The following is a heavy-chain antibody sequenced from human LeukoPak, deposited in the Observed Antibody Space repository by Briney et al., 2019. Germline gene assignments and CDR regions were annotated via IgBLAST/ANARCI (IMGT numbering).Heavy chain of an antibody. Sequence: PSETLSLTCTVSGGSINDYYWTWSRQTPGKRLEWLGYIHSNGNTSYSPSLKRRVIMSLDTSKNHCSLRLSSVTPADTAVYYCARGVPYFDPSGDIYIDAFDIWGQGTMVTVSS. CDR2: IHSNGNT. CDR3: ARGVPYFDPSGDIYIDAFDI. CDR1: GGSINDYY. J-gene: IGHJ3*02. D-gene: IGHD2-15*01. V-gene: IGHV4-59*01.